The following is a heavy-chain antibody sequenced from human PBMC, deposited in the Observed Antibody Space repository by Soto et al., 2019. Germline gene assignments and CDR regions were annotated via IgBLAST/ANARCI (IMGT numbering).Heavy chain of an antibody. Sequence: GASVTVSCKDSGGTLSSYAISWVRQAPGQGLEWMGGIIPIFGTANYAQKFQGRVTITADESTSTAYMELSSLRSEDTAVYYCARGLVVVAATEDYYYYGMDVWGQGTTVTVSS. CDR3: ARGLVVVAATEDYYYYGMDV. V-gene: IGHV1-69*13. J-gene: IGHJ6*02. CDR2: IIPIFGTA. CDR1: GGTLSSYA. D-gene: IGHD2-15*01.